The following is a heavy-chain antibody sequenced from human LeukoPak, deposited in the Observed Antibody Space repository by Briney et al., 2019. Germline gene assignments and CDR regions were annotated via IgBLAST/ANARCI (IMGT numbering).Heavy chain of an antibody. Sequence: GGTLRLSCAASGFTFSSYGMSWVRQAPGKGLEWVSAISGSGGSTYYADSVKGRFTISRDNSKNTLYLQMNSLRAEDTAVYYCARVRAHCSGGSCYSGYYYYYMDVWGKGTTVTVSS. CDR3: ARVRAHCSGGSCYSGYYYYYMDV. J-gene: IGHJ6*03. D-gene: IGHD2-15*01. CDR1: GFTFSSYG. V-gene: IGHV3-23*01. CDR2: ISGSGGST.